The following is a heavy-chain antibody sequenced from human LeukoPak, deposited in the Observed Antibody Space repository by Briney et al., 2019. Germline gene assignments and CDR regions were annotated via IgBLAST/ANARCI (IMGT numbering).Heavy chain of an antibody. D-gene: IGHD1-1*01. CDR1: GFTFSTFA. Sequence: GGSLRLSCAASGFTFSTFAMNWVRQAPGKGLEWVSSISSSSSYIYYADSVKGRFTISRDNAKNSLYLQMNSLRAEDTAVYYCAREGGTTGDAFDIWGQGTMVTVSS. CDR3: AREGGTTGDAFDI. J-gene: IGHJ3*02. CDR2: ISSSSSYI. V-gene: IGHV3-21*01.